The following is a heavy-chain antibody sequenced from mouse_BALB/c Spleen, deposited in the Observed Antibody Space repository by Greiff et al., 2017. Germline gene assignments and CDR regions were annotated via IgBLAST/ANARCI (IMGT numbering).Heavy chain of an antibody. CDR3: ARHREPYYGLDY. J-gene: IGHJ2*01. V-gene: IGHV5-12-1*01. Sequence: EVKLMESGGGLVKPGGSLKLSCAASGFAFSSYDMSWVRQTPEKRLEWVAYISSGGGSTYYPDTVKGRFTISRDNAKNTLYLQMSSLKSEDTAMYYCARHREPYYGLDYWGQGTTLTVSS. CDR1: GFAFSSYD. CDR2: ISSGGGST. D-gene: IGHD2-10*01.